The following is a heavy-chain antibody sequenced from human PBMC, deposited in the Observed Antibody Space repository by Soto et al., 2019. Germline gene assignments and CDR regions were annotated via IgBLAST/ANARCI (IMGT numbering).Heavy chain of an antibody. Sequence: SETLSLTCAVYGGSFSGYYWSWIRQPPGKGLEWIGEINHSGSTNYNPSLKSRVTISVDTSKNQFSLKLSSVTAADTAVYYCARGPGAAAGNDFDYWGQGTLVTVSS. CDR3: ARGPGAAAGNDFDY. V-gene: IGHV4-34*01. CDR1: GGSFSGYY. CDR2: INHSGST. J-gene: IGHJ4*02. D-gene: IGHD6-13*01.